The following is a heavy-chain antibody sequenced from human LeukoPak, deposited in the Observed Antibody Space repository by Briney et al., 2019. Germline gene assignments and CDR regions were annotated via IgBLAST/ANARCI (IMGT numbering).Heavy chain of an antibody. D-gene: IGHD2-2*01. CDR3: ARSPFIVEVPAPPVDI. V-gene: IGHV3-64*01. CDR2: ISSNGGST. CDR1: GFTFSSYA. Sequence: GGSLRLSCAASGFTFSSYAMHWVRQAPGKGLEYVSAISSNGGSTYYANSVKGRFTISRDNSKNTLYLQMGSLKAEDMAVYYCARSPFIVEVPAPPVDIWGQGTMVTVSS. J-gene: IGHJ3*02.